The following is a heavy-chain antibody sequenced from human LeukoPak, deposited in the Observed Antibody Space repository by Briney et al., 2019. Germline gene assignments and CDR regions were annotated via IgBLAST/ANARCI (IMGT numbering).Heavy chain of an antibody. V-gene: IGHV3-23*01. CDR2: TSSSGGST. J-gene: IGHJ4*02. CDR1: GFTFSNYA. Sequence: GGSPRLSCAASGFTFSNYAMSWVRQAPGKGLEWVSATSSSGGSTYSADSVKGRFTVSRDNSKNTLYLQMNSLRADDTAVYYCAREKSSSWYYLDYWGQGALVTASS. D-gene: IGHD6-13*01. CDR3: AREKSSSWYYLDY.